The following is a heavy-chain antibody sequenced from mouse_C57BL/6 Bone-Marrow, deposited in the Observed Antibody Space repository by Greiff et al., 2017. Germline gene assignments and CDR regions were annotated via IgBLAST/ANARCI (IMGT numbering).Heavy chain of an antibody. V-gene: IGHV1-19*01. CDR2: INPYNGGT. Sequence: VQLQQSGPVLVKPGASVKMSCKASGYTFTDYYLNWVKQSHGKSLEWIGVINPYNGGTSYNQKFKGKATLTVDKSSSTAYMELNSLTSEDSAVYYCARFDYGDYWGQGTTLTVSS. CDR3: ARFDYGDY. J-gene: IGHJ2*01. CDR1: GYTFTDYY. D-gene: IGHD2-4*01.